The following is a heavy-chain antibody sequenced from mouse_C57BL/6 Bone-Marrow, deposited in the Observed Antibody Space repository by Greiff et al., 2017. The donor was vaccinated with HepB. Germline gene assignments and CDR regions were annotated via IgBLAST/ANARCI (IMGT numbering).Heavy chain of an antibody. V-gene: IGHV14-4*01. CDR3: TTKDCGDY. CDR2: IDPENVDT. CDR1: GFNIKDDY. Sequence: VQLQQSGAELVRPGASVKLSCTASGFNIKDDYMHWVKQRPEQGLEWIGWIDPENVDTEYASKFQGKATITADTSSNTAYLQLSSLTSEDTAVYYCTTKDCGDYWGQGTTLTVSS. J-gene: IGHJ2*01.